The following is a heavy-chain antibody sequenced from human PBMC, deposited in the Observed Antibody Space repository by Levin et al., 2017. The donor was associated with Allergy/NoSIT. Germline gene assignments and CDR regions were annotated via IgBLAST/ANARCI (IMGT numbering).Heavy chain of an antibody. CDR3: ARGSRPNYYYYMDV. Sequence: GGSLRLSCAASGFTFDGFGMSWVRQAPGKGLEWVSTINWNGGSTGYADSVKGRFTISRDNAKNSLYLHMNSLRAEDTALYYCARGSRPNYYYYMDVWGKGTTVTVSS. V-gene: IGHV3-20*04. CDR1: GFTFDGFG. J-gene: IGHJ6*03. CDR2: INWNGGST.